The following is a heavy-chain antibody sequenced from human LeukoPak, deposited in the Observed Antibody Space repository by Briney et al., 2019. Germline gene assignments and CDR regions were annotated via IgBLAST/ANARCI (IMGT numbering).Heavy chain of an antibody. J-gene: IGHJ4*02. D-gene: IGHD6-13*01. Sequence: GGSLRLSCAASGFTFSSYSMNWVRQAPGKGLEWVSSISSSSSYIYYADSVKGRFTISRDNAKNSLYLQMNSLRAEDTAVYYCARDWPIRGGAEPRPDSSSWYGPDYWGQGTLVTVSS. CDR1: GFTFSSYS. V-gene: IGHV3-21*01. CDR3: ARDWPIRGGAEPRPDSSSWYGPDY. CDR2: ISSSSSYI.